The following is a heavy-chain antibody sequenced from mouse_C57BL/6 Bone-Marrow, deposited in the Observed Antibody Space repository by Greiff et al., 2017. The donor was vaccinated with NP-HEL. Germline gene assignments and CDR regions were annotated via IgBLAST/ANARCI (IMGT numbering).Heavy chain of an antibody. D-gene: IGHD1-1*01. CDR2: IYPRSGNT. CDR1: GYTFTSYG. CDR3: ARSGVGRGFAY. J-gene: IGHJ3*01. V-gene: IGHV1-81*01. Sequence: QVQLQQSGAELARPGASVKLSCKASGYTFTSYGISWVKQRPGQGLEWIGEIYPRSGNTYYNEKFKGKATLTADKSSSTAYMELRSLTSEDSAVYFCARSGVGRGFAYWGQGTLVPVSA.